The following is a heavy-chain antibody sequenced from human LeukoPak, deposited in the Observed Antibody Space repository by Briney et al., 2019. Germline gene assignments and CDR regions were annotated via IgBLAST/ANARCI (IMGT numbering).Heavy chain of an antibody. D-gene: IGHD3-10*01. CDR1: GGSISSSSYY. J-gene: IGHJ4*02. Sequence: PSETLSLTCTVPGGSISSSSYYWGWIRQPPGKGLEWIGSIYYSGSTYYNPSLKSRVTISVDTSKNQFSLKLSSVTAADTAVYYCARQEWFVQSGFDYWGQGTLVTVSS. V-gene: IGHV4-39*01. CDR3: ARQEWFVQSGFDY. CDR2: IYYSGST.